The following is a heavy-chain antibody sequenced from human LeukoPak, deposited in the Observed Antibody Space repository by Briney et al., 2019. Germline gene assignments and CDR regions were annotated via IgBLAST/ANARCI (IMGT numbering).Heavy chain of an antibody. Sequence: GGSLRLSCAASGFTFSSYSMNWVRQAPGKGLEWVSSISSSSSYIYYADSVKGRFTISRVNAKNSLYLQMNSLRAEDTAVYYCARDMTTAPTNDAFDIWGQGTMVTVSS. V-gene: IGHV3-21*01. J-gene: IGHJ3*02. CDR3: ARDMTTAPTNDAFDI. CDR2: ISSSSSYI. D-gene: IGHD4-17*01. CDR1: GFTFSSYS.